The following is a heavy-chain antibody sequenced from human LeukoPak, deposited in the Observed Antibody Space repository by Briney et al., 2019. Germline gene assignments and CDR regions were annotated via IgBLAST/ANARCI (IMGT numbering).Heavy chain of an antibody. CDR1: GGSISSYY. J-gene: IGHJ4*02. Sequence: SETLSLTCTVSGGSISSYYWSWIRQPPGKGLEWIGYIYYSGSTNYNPSLKSRVTISVDTSKNQFSLKLSSVTAADTAVYYCAIENGYSGNIDWGQGTLVTVSS. V-gene: IGHV4-59*01. D-gene: IGHD5-12*01. CDR2: IYYSGST. CDR3: AIENGYSGNID.